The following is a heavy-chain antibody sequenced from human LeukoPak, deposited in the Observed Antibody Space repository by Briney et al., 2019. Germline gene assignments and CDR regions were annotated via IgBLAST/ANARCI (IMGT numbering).Heavy chain of an antibody. CDR1: GYSISSGYY. J-gene: IGHJ4*02. CDR2: IYHSGST. Sequence: SETLSLTCADSGYSISSGYYWGWTRQPPGKGLEWIGGIYHSGSTYFNPSLKRRVTISVDTPKNQFSQKLSSVTAADTAVYYCARHVGNDYADYRGQGTLVTVSS. D-gene: IGHD4/OR15-4a*01. CDR3: ARHVGNDYADY. V-gene: IGHV4-38-2*01.